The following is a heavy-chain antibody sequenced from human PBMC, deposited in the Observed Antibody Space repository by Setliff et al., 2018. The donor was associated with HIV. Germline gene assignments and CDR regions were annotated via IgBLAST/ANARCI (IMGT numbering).Heavy chain of an antibody. CDR3: ARLRGLNLEPFDY. CDR1: GGSFSGYY. CDR2: INHRGST. V-gene: IGHV4-34*01. J-gene: IGHJ4*02. D-gene: IGHD1-1*01. Sequence: PSETLSLTCAVYGGSFSGYYWSWIRQPPGKGLEWIGEINHRGSTNCNPSLKSRVSISVDTSKNQFSLKLSSVTAADTAVYYCARLRGLNLEPFDYWGQGTLVTVS.